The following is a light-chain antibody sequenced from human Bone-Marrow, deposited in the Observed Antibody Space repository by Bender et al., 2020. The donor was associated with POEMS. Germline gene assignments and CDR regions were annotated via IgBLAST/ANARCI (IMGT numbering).Light chain of an antibody. CDR2: TNN. J-gene: IGLJ3*02. Sequence: QSMLTQPPSVSGTPGQRVTISCSGSGSNIGGYPVNWYQQLPGTAPRLLIYTNNERPSGVSNRFSGSKSGNTASLTISGLQAEDEADYYCSSYASSSPNWVFGGGTKLTVL. CDR3: SSYASSSPNWV. V-gene: IGLV1-44*01. CDR1: GSNIGGYP.